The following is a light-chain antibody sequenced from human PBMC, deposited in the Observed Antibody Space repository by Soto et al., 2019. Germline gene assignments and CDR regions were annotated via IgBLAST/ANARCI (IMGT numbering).Light chain of an antibody. CDR3: AAWDDSLNGVV. CDR2: SNS. CDR1: SSNIGSNT. V-gene: IGLV1-44*01. J-gene: IGLJ2*01. Sequence: QSVLTQPPSASGTPGQRVTISCSGSSSNIGSNTVNWYQHLPGTAPKLLIYSNSHRPPGVPDRFAGSKSGTSASLAISGLQSEDESDNYCAAWDDSLNGVVFGGGTKLTVL.